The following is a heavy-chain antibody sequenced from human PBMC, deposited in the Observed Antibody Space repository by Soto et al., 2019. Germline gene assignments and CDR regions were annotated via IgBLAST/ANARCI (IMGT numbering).Heavy chain of an antibody. CDR3: ARLHNYDNSGSSEGLDY. Sequence: GESLKISCEASGYTSSDYWIGWVRQMPGKGLEWMGIIYPGDSDTRYSPSFQGQVTISVDKSVTTAYLQWRILKASDTAIYYCARLHNYDNSGSSEGLDYWGQGTLVTVSS. J-gene: IGHJ4*02. CDR2: IYPGDSDT. D-gene: IGHD3-22*01. V-gene: IGHV5-51*01. CDR1: GYTSSDYW.